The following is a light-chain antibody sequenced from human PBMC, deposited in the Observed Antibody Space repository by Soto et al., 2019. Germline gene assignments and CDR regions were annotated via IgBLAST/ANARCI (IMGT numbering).Light chain of an antibody. CDR3: QQRSNWHPA. J-gene: IGKJ3*01. V-gene: IGKV3-11*01. CDR1: QSVSSY. CDR2: DAS. Sequence: EIVLTHSPATLSLSPGERATLSCRASQSVSSYLAWYQQKPGQAPRLLIYDASNRATGIPARFSGSGSGTDFTLTISSLEPEDFAVYYCQQRSNWHPAFGPGTKVDIK.